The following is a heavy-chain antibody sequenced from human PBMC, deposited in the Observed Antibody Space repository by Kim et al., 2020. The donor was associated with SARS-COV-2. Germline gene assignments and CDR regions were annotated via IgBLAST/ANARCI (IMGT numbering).Heavy chain of an antibody. Sequence: GESLKISCKGSGYSFTSYWISWVRQMPGKGLEWMGRIDPSDSYTNYSPSFQGHVTISADKSISTAYLQWSSLKASDTAMYYCARQHMDPYIAVAGYYYYYGMDVWGQGTTVTVSS. V-gene: IGHV5-10-1*01. J-gene: IGHJ6*02. CDR3: ARQHMDPYIAVAGYYYYYGMDV. D-gene: IGHD6-19*01. CDR1: GYSFTSYW. CDR2: IDPSDSYT.